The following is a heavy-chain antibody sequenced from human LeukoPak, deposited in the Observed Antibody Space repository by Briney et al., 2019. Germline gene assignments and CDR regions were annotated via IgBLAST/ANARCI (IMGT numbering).Heavy chain of an antibody. CDR1: GFTFSNYW. CDR2: IKEDGSEK. J-gene: IGHJ4*02. D-gene: IGHD4-17*01. CDR3: AKVTSPYPYAPFDY. V-gene: IGHV3-7*01. Sequence: GGSLRLSCAAPGFTFSNYWMTWVRQTPGKGLEWVANIKEDGSEKYYVDSVKGRFTISRDNAKNLLYLQMNSLRAEDTALYYCAKVTSPYPYAPFDYWGQGTLVTVSS.